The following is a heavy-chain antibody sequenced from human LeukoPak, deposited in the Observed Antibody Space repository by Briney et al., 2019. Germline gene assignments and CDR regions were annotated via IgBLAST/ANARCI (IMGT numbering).Heavy chain of an antibody. Sequence: GACLRLSCAASGFTFSSYAIGWVRQAPGKGLEWVSAISGSVGSTYYADSVKGRFTISRDNSKNTLYLQMNSLRAEDTPVYYCAISARYRSGGSCYSPIDYWGQGTLVTVSS. J-gene: IGHJ4*02. CDR1: GFTFSSYA. CDR3: AISARYRSGGSCYSPIDY. V-gene: IGHV3-23*01. D-gene: IGHD2-15*01. CDR2: ISGSVGST.